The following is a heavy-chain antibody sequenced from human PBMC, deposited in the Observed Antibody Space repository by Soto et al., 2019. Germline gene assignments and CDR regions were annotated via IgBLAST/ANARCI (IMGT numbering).Heavy chain of an antibody. V-gene: IGHV1-2*02. J-gene: IGHJ4*02. D-gene: IGHD1-26*01. CDR3: ARDLAKGGGSAGFDY. CDR2: INPKSGGT. CDR1: GYTFTVYY. Sequence: ASVKVSCKASGYTFTVYYMHWVRQAPGQGLEWMGWINPKSGGTMYPQKFQGRVTMTWDTSISTAYMALTRLRSDDTAVYYCARDLAKGGGSAGFDYWGQGTLVTVAS.